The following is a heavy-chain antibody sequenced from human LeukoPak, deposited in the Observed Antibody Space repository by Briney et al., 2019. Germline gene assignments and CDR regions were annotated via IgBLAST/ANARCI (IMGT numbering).Heavy chain of an antibody. CDR3: ASTSTPTTVTTPWYYYYMDV. V-gene: IGHV1-69*05. CDR2: IIPIFGTA. J-gene: IGHJ6*03. Sequence: SVKVSCKASGGTFSSYAISWVRQAPGQGLEWMGGIIPIFGTANYAQKFQGRVTITTDESTSTAYMELSSLRSEDTAVYYCASTSTPTTVTTPWYYYYMDVWGQGTTVTVSS. D-gene: IGHD4-17*01. CDR1: GGTFSSYA.